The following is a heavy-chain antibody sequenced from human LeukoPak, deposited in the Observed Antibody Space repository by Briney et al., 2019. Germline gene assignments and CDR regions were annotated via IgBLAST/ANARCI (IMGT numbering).Heavy chain of an antibody. Sequence: SVKVSRKASGGTFSSYAISWVRQAPGQGLEWMGGTIPIFGTANYAQKFQGRVTITADESTSTAYMELSSLRSEDTAVYYCARDRGLQYENYYYYMDVWGKGTTVTVSS. CDR3: ARDRGLQYENYYYYMDV. J-gene: IGHJ6*03. D-gene: IGHD4-11*01. CDR1: GGTFSSYA. CDR2: TIPIFGTA. V-gene: IGHV1-69*13.